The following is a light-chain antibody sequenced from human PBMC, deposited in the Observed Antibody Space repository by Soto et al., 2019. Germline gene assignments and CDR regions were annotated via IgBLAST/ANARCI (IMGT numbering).Light chain of an antibody. CDR2: EVT. CDR1: ISDVGAYNF. Sequence: QSALTQPASVSGSPGQSITISCTGSISDVGAYNFVSWYQHHPGKAPKLILYEVTTRPSGVSSRFSGSKSGNTASLTISGLQADDEANYYCSSYTSSNTTYVLGTGTKVTVL. J-gene: IGLJ1*01. V-gene: IGLV2-14*01. CDR3: SSYTSSNTTYV.